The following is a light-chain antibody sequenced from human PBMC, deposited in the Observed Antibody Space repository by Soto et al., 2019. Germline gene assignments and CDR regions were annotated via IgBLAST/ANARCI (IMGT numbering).Light chain of an antibody. V-gene: IGLV2-8*01. Sequence: QSALTQPPSASGSRGQSVTFSCTGTNNDIGAYDYVSWFQQHPGTAPHLIIYEVNKRPAGVPDRFSGSKSGNTASLTVSGLQAEDEAAFHCASYAGSNTWIFGGGTKLTVL. CDR3: ASYAGSNTWI. J-gene: IGLJ2*01. CDR1: NNDIGAYDY. CDR2: EVN.